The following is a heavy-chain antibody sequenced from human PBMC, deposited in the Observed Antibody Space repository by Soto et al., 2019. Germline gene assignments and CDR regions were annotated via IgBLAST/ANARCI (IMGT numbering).Heavy chain of an antibody. CDR3: ARGVSAGVDY. CDR2: MQPSTGRT. CDR1: GYSFTSLD. V-gene: IGHV1-8*01. J-gene: IGHJ4*02. Sequence: VKVSCKASGYSFTSLDINWVRQTAGQGLEWMGWMQPSTGRTGYAQKFQGRVTMTRDTSINAAYMELTTLTSDDTAFYYCARGVSAGVDYWGQGTLVTVSS. D-gene: IGHD1-26*01.